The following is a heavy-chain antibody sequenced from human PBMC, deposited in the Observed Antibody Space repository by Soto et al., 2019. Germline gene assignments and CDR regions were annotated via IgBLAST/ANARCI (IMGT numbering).Heavy chain of an antibody. CDR1: GDSIISSDFY. V-gene: IGHV4-39*01. CDR2: IFYLGSS. CDR3: ARHSLALRKNNWFDP. J-gene: IGHJ5*02. Sequence: SETLSLTCTVSGDSIISSDFYWGWVRQPPRKGLEWIGSIFYLGSSYYNPSLKSRVTMSVDTPKNQFSLRLRSVTAADTALYFCARHSLALRKNNWFDPWGQGIMVTVSS. D-gene: IGHD3-3*02.